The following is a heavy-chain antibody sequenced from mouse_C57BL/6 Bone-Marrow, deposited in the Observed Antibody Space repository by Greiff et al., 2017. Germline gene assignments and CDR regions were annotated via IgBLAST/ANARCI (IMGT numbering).Heavy chain of an antibody. J-gene: IGHJ1*03. V-gene: IGHV1-69*01. D-gene: IGHD1-1*01. CDR1: GYTFTSYW. CDR3: APYYGSSYWYFDV. CDR2: IDPSDSYT. Sequence: VQLQQSGAELLMPGASVKLSCKASGYTFTSYWMHWVKQRPGQGLEWIGEIDPSDSYTNYNQKFKGKSTLTVDKSSSTAYMQLSSLTSEDSAVYYCAPYYGSSYWYFDVWGTGTTVTVSS.